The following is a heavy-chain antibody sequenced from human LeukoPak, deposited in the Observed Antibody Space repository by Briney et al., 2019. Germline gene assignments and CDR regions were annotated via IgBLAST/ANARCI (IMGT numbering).Heavy chain of an antibody. D-gene: IGHD2-15*01. CDR3: ARAPGYCSGGSCYSYDYFDY. J-gene: IGHJ4*02. Sequence: PSETLSLTCTVSGGSISSSSYYWGWIRQHPVKGLEWIGYIYYSGATYYNPSLKSRVIISVDTSKNQFSLNLSSVTAADTAVYYCARAPGYCSGGSCYSYDYFDYWGQGTLVTVSS. V-gene: IGHV4-31*03. CDR2: IYYSGAT. CDR1: GGSISSSSYY.